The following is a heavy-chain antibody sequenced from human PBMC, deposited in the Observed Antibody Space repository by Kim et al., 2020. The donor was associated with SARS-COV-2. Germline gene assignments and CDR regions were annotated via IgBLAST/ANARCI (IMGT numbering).Heavy chain of an antibody. CDR3: ASGRQQVPGDFQH. CDR1: GGSISSYY. V-gene: IGHV4-59*13. D-gene: IGHD6-13*01. CDR2: IYYSGTT. J-gene: IGHJ1*01. Sequence: SETLSLPCSVSGGSISSYYWSWIRQPPGKGLEWIGYIYYSGTTDYNPSLKGRVIISVDTSKKQFSLRLSSVTAADTAVYYCASGRQQVPGDFQHWGQGTLVTVSS.